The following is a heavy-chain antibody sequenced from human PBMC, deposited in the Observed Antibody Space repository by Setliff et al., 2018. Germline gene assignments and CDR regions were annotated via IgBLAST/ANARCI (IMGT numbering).Heavy chain of an antibody. V-gene: IGHV5-51*01. Sequence: GESLKISCKGSGYSFSTCWIGWVRQMPGKGLEWMGIIYPGDSITRYSPSFQGQVTISVDKSINTAYLQWSSLRASDTAIYYCARHPYYYGSGTYLDNNNRWFDPWGQGPLVTVSS. CDR2: IYPGDSIT. CDR1: GYSFSTCW. CDR3: ARHPYYYGSGTYLDNNNRWFDP. J-gene: IGHJ5*02. D-gene: IGHD3-10*01.